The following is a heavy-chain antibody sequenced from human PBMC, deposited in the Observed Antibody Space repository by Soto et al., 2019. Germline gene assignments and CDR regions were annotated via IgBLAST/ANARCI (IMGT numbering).Heavy chain of an antibody. CDR3: ARDGLIWLGDLGDDY. V-gene: IGHV1-18*01. CDR2: ISAYNGNT. Sequence: QVQLVQSGAEVKKPGASVKVSCKASGYTFTSYSSIWVRQSPGQGLEWMGWISAYNGNTNYTQKLQGRVTMTTDTSTNTAYMELRSLRSDDKAVYYCARDGLIWLGDLGDDYWGQGTLVTVSS. D-gene: IGHD3-10*01. CDR1: GYTFTSYS. J-gene: IGHJ4*02.